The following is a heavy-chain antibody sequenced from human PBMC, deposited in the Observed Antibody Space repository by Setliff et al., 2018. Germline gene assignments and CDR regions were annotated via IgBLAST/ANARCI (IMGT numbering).Heavy chain of an antibody. Sequence: ASVKFSCKASGYTFTSYDINWVRQATGQGLEWMGWMNPNSGNTGYAQKFQGRVTMTRNTSISTAYMELSSLRSEDTAVYYCAKDNGGNPDCDYWGQGTLVTVSS. V-gene: IGHV1-8*02. CDR1: GYTFTSYD. CDR3: AKDNGGNPDCDY. J-gene: IGHJ4*02. CDR2: MNPNSGNT. D-gene: IGHD2-15*01.